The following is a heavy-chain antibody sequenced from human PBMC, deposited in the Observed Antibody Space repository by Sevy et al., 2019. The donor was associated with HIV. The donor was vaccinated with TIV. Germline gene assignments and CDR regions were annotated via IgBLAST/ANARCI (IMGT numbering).Heavy chain of an antibody. J-gene: IGHJ4*02. CDR1: GFSFSSYG. V-gene: IGHV3-30*02. Sequence: GGPLRLSCAASGFSFSSYGMHWVRQAPGKGLEWMSYIQYDGSNKDYADSVKGRFTISRDNSKNTLYLQMNSLRVEDTVVFYCVKEGGGEGGDHWGQGTLVTVSS. D-gene: IGHD3-16*01. CDR2: IQYDGSNK. CDR3: VKEGGGEGGDH.